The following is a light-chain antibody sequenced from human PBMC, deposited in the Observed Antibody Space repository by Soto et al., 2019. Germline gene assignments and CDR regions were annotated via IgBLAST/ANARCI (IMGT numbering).Light chain of an antibody. J-gene: IGKJ1*01. Sequence: DIQMTQSPSTLSASVGDRFTITFRASQTIDSWLAWYQQRPGKPPNLLIYKASTLASGVPSRFSGSGSGTEFTLTINSLQPDDFATYYCQQYHIYSGTFGQGTKVDIK. V-gene: IGKV1-5*03. CDR1: QTIDSW. CDR2: KAS. CDR3: QQYHIYSGT.